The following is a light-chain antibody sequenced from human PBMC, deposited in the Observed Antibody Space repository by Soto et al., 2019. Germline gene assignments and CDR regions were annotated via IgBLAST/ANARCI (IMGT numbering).Light chain of an antibody. Sequence: IVLTQSPGTLSLSPGDRATLSCRASQSVSSNYLAWYQQKPGQAPRLLVYGASIRATGIPDRFSGSGSGTDFALNIRRVEPEDVSVYFCHQYGSSPRTFGQGTKVEIK. CDR1: QSVSSNY. CDR3: HQYGSSPRT. CDR2: GAS. J-gene: IGKJ1*01. V-gene: IGKV3-20*01.